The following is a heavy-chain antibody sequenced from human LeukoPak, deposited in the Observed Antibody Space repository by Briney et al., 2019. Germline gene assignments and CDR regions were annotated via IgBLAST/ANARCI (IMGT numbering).Heavy chain of an antibody. D-gene: IGHD2-2*01. V-gene: IGHV3-33*01. CDR2: LWYDGTNK. J-gene: IGHJ6*03. Sequence: PGGSLRLSCAASGFTFNAYGMHWVRQAPGKGLEWVAILWYDGTNKYYADSVKGRFTISRDNSKNTLYLQMNSLRADDTAVYYCARSVVPAAVSYYYYYMDVWGKGTTVTVSS. CDR3: ARSVVPAAVSYYYYYMDV. CDR1: GFTFNAYG.